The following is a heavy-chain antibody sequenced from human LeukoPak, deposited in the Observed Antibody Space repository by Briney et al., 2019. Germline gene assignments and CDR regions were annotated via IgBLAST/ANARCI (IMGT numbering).Heavy chain of an antibody. CDR3: AKVGVKQGLTGFDY. CDR2: ISGSGGST. CDR1: GFTFGTYG. D-gene: IGHD1-20*01. J-gene: IGHJ4*02. V-gene: IGHV3-23*01. Sequence: QPGGSLRLSCAASGFTFGTYGMSWVRQAPGKGLEWVSAISGSGGSTYYADSVKGRFTISRDNSKNTLYLQMNSLRAEDTAVYYCAKVGVKQGLTGFDYWGQGTLVTVSS.